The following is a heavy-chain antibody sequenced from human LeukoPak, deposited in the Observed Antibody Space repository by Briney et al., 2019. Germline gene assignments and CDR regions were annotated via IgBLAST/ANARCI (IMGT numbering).Heavy chain of an antibody. CDR3: ARGGYTYGLDY. CDR2: IYTSGST. Sequence: SETLSLTRTVSGASISSYSWSWIRQPAGKGLEYIGRIYTSGSTNYSPSLKSRVTISVDKSKNQFSLKLNSVTAADTAIYYCARGGYTYGLDYWGQGTLVTVSS. V-gene: IGHV4-4*07. J-gene: IGHJ4*02. CDR1: GASISSYS. D-gene: IGHD5-18*01.